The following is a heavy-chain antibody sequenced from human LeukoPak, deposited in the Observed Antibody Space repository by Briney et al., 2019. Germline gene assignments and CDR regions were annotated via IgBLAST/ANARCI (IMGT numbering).Heavy chain of an antibody. Sequence: GGSLRLSCAASGFTFSRYGMHWVRQAPGKGLEWVALIWYDGSNKYYVDSVKGRFTISRDDSKSTLYLQMNSLRAEDTAVYYCATDCGGTVTNPGGFDYWGQGTLVTVSS. CDR2: IWYDGSNK. CDR1: GFTFSRYG. D-gene: IGHD4-17*01. J-gene: IGHJ4*02. CDR3: ATDCGGTVTNPGGFDY. V-gene: IGHV3-33*01.